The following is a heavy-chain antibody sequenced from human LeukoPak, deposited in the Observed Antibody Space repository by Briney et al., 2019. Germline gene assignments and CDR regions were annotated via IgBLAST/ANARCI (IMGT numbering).Heavy chain of an antibody. J-gene: IGHJ4*02. V-gene: IGHV2-5*02. Sequence: SGPPLVNPTQPLTLTCTFPGVSLSTSGVGVGWIRQPPGKALERLPLLYWDDDKRYSPSLKSRLTITKDTSKNPVVLTMTNMDPVDTATYYCAHSWQEIATSQTPHFEYWGQGTLVTVSS. CDR1: GVSLSTSGVG. CDR3: AHSWQEIATSQTPHFEY. CDR2: LYWDDDK. D-gene: IGHD5-24*01.